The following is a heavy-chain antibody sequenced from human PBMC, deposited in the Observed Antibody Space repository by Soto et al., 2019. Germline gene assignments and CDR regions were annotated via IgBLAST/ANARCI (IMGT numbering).Heavy chain of an antibody. Sequence: QVQLVESGGGVVQPGRSLRLSCAASGFTFSTYGMHWVRQAPGKGLEWVTLISYDGSNKYYAGSVKGRFTISRDNSKNTLDLQMNSLRVEDTAVYYCAKGITPDYFYYAMDVWGQGTTVTVSS. CDR2: ISYDGSNK. CDR1: GFTFSTYG. D-gene: IGHD1-20*01. V-gene: IGHV3-30*18. CDR3: AKGITPDYFYYAMDV. J-gene: IGHJ6*02.